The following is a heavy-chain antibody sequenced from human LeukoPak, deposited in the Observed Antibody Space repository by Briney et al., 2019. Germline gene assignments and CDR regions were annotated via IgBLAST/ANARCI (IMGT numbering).Heavy chain of an antibody. J-gene: IGHJ4*02. CDR1: GYTFTGYY. CDR3: AREGPDYYDSSACFDY. D-gene: IGHD3-22*01. Sequence: ASVKVSCQASGYTFTGYYMHWVRQAPGQGLEWMGRINPNSGGANYAQKFQGRVTMTRDTSISTAYMELSRLRSDDTAVYYCAREGPDYYDSSACFDYWGQGTLVTVSS. CDR2: INPNSGGA. V-gene: IGHV1-2*06.